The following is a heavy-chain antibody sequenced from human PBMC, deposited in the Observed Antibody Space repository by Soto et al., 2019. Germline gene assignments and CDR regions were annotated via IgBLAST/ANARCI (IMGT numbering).Heavy chain of an antibody. Sequence: PGGSLRLSCAASGFTFSSYAMHWVRQAPGKGLEYVSAISSNGGSTYYANSVKGRFTISRDNSKNTLYLQMGSLRAEDMAVYYCARVPHVSGDYGEFDYWGQGTLVTVSS. CDR3: ARVPHVSGDYGEFDY. D-gene: IGHD4-17*01. V-gene: IGHV3-64*01. J-gene: IGHJ4*02. CDR1: GFTFSSYA. CDR2: ISSNGGST.